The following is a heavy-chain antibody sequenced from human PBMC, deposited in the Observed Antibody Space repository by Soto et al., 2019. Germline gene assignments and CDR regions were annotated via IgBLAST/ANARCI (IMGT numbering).Heavy chain of an antibody. CDR2: FYYSGST. V-gene: IGHV4-59*01. J-gene: IGHJ4*02. CDR3: ARARGGYFDY. CDR1: GGSISSYY. Sequence: PSETLSLTCTVSGGSISSYYWSWIRQPPGKGLEWIGYFYYSGSTNYNPSLKSRATISVDTSKNHFSLKLSSVTAADTAVYYCARARGGYFDYWGQGTLVTVSS.